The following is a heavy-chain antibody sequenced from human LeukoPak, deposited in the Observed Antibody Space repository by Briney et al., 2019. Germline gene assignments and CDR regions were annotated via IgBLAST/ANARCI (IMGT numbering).Heavy chain of an antibody. D-gene: IGHD3-10*01. V-gene: IGHV3-9*01. CDR3: AKDMSGYYGSGSYYNN. CDR2: ISWNSGSI. Sequence: PGGSLRLSCAASGFTFSSYGMHWVRQAPGKGLDWVSGISWNSGSIGYADSVKGRFTISRDNAQNPLYLQMNSLRAEDTALYYCAKDMSGYYGSGSYYNNWGQGTLVTVSS. CDR1: GFTFSSYG. J-gene: IGHJ4*02.